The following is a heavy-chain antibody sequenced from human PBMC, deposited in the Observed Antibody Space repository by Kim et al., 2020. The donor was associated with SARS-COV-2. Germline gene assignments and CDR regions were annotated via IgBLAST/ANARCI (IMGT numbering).Heavy chain of an antibody. CDR1: GFTVSSNY. V-gene: IGHV3-66*02. Sequence: GGSLRLSCAASGFTVSSNYMSWVRQAPGKGLEWVSVIYSGGSTYYADSVKGRFTISRDNSKNTLYLQMNSLRAEDTAVYYCARDPPAAVDAFDIWGQGTMVTVSS. J-gene: IGHJ3*02. CDR3: ARDPPAAVDAFDI. CDR2: IYSGGST. D-gene: IGHD6-25*01.